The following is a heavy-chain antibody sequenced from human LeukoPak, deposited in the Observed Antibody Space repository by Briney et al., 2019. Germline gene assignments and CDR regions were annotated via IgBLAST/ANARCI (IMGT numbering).Heavy chain of an antibody. V-gene: IGHV4-39*01. D-gene: IGHD1-26*01. CDR3: ASLRERSYYARGFDY. J-gene: IGHJ4*02. CDR1: GVSISSSRYY. Sequence: SSETLSLTCTVSGVSISSSRYYWGCFPQPRGKGLKWLGSIYYSGNTYYNPSLKNRVTISVDTPKNQFSLKLSSVTAADTAVYHCASLRERSYYARGFDYWGRGTLVTVSS. CDR2: IYYSGNT.